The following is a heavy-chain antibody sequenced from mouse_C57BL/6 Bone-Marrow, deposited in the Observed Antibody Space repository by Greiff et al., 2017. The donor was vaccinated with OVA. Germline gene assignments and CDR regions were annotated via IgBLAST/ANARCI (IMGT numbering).Heavy chain of an antibody. J-gene: IGHJ2*01. Sequence: EVQLQQPGPELVKPGASVKISCKASGYSFTGYYMNWVKQSPEKSLEWIGEINPSTGGTTYNQKFKAKATLTVDKSSSTAYMQLKSLTSEDSAVYYCARESSWVDYWGQGTTLTVSS. CDR3: ARESSWVDY. CDR1: GYSFTGYY. V-gene: IGHV1-42*01. D-gene: IGHD4-1*01. CDR2: INPSTGGT.